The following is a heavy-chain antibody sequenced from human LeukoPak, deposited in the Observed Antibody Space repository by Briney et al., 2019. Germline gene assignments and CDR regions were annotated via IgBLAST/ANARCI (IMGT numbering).Heavy chain of an antibody. D-gene: IGHD5-12*01. Sequence: PSETLSLTCTVSGYSISSGYYWGWIRQPPGKGLEWIGSIYHSGSTYYNPSLKSRVTISVDTSKNQLSLKLSSVTAADTAVYYCARDHSGWHSKGYYYMDVWGKGTTVTVSS. CDR2: IYHSGST. V-gene: IGHV4-38-2*02. J-gene: IGHJ6*03. CDR1: GYSISSGYY. CDR3: ARDHSGWHSKGYYYMDV.